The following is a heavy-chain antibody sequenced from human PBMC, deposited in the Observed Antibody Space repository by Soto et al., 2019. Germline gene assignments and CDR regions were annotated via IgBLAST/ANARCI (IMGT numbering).Heavy chain of an antibody. J-gene: IGHJ6*02. CDR3: VKPPVITASYYYYDMDV. Sequence: GGSLRLSCEASGFTFSSYAMSWVRQAPGKGLEWVSAISGSGGSTYYADSVKGRFTISRDNSKNTVFLQMNSLRDEDTAVYYCVKPPVITASYYYYDMDVWGQGTTVTVSS. CDR1: GFTFSSYA. D-gene: IGHD4-4*01. CDR2: ISGSGGST. V-gene: IGHV3-23*01.